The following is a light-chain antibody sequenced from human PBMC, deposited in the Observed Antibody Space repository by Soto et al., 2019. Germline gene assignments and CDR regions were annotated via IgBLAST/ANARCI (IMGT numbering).Light chain of an antibody. V-gene: IGLV2-8*01. CDR1: SSDVGGYNY. CDR2: EVS. J-gene: IGLJ2*01. Sequence: QSALTQPPSASGSPGQSVTISCTGTSSDVGGYNYVSWYQQHPGKAPKLMIYEVSTRPSGVPDRFSGSKSGNTASLTVSGRQAEDEADYYCSSYAGSNNFVFGGGTKLTVL. CDR3: SSYAGSNNFV.